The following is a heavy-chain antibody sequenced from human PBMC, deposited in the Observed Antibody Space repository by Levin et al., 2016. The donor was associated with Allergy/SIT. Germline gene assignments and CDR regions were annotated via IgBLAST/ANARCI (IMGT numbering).Heavy chain of an antibody. CDR3: ASSNYDILPPGSFDY. CDR1: GGSISSYY. CDR2: IYYSGST. V-gene: IGHV4-59*01. Sequence: SETLSLTCTVSGGSISSYYWSWIRQPPGKGLEWIGYIYYSGSTNYNPSLKSRVTISVDTSKNQFSLKLSSVTAADTAVYYCASSNYDILPPGSFDYWGQGTLVTVSS. D-gene: IGHD3-9*01. J-gene: IGHJ4*02.